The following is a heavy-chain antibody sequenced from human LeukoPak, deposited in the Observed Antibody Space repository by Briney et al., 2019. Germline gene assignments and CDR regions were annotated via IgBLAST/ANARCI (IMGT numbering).Heavy chain of an antibody. CDR2: IWYDGSNK. CDR1: GFTFSSYG. V-gene: IGHV3-33*01. CDR3: ARDPPQIIAARPPYYYYGMDV. J-gene: IGHJ6*02. D-gene: IGHD6-6*01. Sequence: EPGRSLRLSCAASGFTFSSYGMHWVRQAPGKGLEWVAVIWYDGSNKYYADSVKGRFTISRDNSKNTLYLQMNSLRAEDTAVYYCARDPPQIIAARPPYYYYGMDVWGQGTTVTVSS.